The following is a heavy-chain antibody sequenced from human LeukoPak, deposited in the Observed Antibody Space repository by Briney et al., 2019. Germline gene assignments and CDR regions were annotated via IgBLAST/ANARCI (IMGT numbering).Heavy chain of an antibody. D-gene: IGHD2-2*01. CDR2: ISSSSSYI. J-gene: IGHJ4*02. Sequence: GGSLRLSCAASGFTFSSYSMNWVRQAPGKGLEWVSSISSSSSYIYYADSVKGRFTISRDNAKNSLYLQMNSLRAEDTAVYYCARSDIVVVPAAMVEINFDYWGQGTLVTVSS. V-gene: IGHV3-21*01. CDR3: ARSDIVVVPAAMVEINFDY. CDR1: GFTFSSYS.